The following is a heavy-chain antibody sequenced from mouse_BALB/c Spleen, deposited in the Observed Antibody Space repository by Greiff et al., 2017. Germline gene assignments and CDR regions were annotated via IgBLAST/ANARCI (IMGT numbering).Heavy chain of an antibody. CDR1: GYSITSDYA. CDR2: ISYSGST. CDR3: ARDGYFFDY. V-gene: IGHV3-2*02. Sequence: EVQRVESGPGLVKPSQSLSLTCTVTGYSITSDYAWNWIRQFPGNKLEWMGYISYSGSTSYNPSLKSRISITRDTSKNQFFLQLNSVTTEDTATYYCARDGYFFDYWGQGTTLTVSS. J-gene: IGHJ2*01. D-gene: IGHD1-2*01.